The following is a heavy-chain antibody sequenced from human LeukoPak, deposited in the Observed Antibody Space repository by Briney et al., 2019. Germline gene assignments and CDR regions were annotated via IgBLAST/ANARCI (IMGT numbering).Heavy chain of an antibody. CDR2: IRYDGRKT. J-gene: IGHJ4*02. CDR1: GFTFSSYG. Sequence: GGSLRLSCAASGFTFSSYGMHWVRQAPDKGLEWVAFIRYDGRKTYYADSVKGRFTISRDNSKNMLYLQMNSLRAEDTAVYYCAKDLLRYYGSGSYYWGQGTLVTVSS. D-gene: IGHD3-10*01. V-gene: IGHV3-30*02. CDR3: AKDLLRYYGSGSYY.